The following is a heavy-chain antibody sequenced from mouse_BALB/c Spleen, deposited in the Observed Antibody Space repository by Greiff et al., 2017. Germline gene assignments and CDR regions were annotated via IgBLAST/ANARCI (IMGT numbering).Heavy chain of an antibody. CDR2: IFPGSGNT. CDR3: ARRDLSGYFYAMDY. V-gene: IGHV1-66*01. CDR1: GYSFTSYY. Sequence: VQLQQSGPELVKPGASVKISCKASGYSFTSYYIHWVKQRPGQGLEWIGWIFPGSGNTKYNEKFKGKATLTADTSSSTAYMQLSSLTSEDSAVYFCARRDLSGYFYAMDYWGQGTSVTVSS. J-gene: IGHJ4*01. D-gene: IGHD3-1*01.